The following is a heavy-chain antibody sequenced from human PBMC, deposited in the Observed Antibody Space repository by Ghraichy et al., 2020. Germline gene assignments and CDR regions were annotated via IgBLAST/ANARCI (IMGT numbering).Heavy chain of an antibody. CDR2: INHSGST. J-gene: IGHJ4*02. CDR1: GGSFSGYY. V-gene: IGHV4-34*01. CDR3: ARGGPRDKKDFDY. Sequence: SETLSLTCAVYGGSFSGYYWSWIRQPPGKGLEWIGEINHSGSTNYNPSLKSRVTISVDTSKNQFSLKLSSVTAADTAVYYCARGGPRDKKDFDYWGQGTLVTVSS.